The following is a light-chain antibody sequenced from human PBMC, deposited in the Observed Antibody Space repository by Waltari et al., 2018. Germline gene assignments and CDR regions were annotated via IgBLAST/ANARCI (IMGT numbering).Light chain of an antibody. J-gene: IGKJ4*01. V-gene: IGKV4-1*01. Sequence: IVMTQSPDSLVVSLGERATIHCKSSQNILVASNNNNYLAWYQQKPGQPPKLLIFWAATRESGVPDRFSGSGSGTDYTLTISGLQAEDVAVYYCQQYFTTPLTFGGGTKVEI. CDR2: WAA. CDR3: QQYFTTPLT. CDR1: QNILVASNNNNY.